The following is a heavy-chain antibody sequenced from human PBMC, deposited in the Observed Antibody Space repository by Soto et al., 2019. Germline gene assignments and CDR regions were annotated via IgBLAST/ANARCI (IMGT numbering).Heavy chain of an antibody. CDR2: IYWDDDK. CDR1: GFSLSTSGVG. CDR3: AHRPNYYDSSGYYTFVDSYYFGY. J-gene: IGHJ4*02. V-gene: IGHV2-5*02. D-gene: IGHD3-22*01. Sequence: QITLKESGPTLVKPTQTLTLTCTFSGFSLSTSGVGVGWIRQPPGKALEWLALIYWDDDKRYSPSLKSRLTITKDTSKNQVVLTMTNMDPVDTATYYCAHRPNYYDSSGYYTFVDSYYFGYWGQGTLVTVSS.